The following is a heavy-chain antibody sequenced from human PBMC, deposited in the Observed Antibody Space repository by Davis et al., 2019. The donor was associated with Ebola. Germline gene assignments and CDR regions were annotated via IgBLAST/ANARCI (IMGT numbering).Heavy chain of an antibody. D-gene: IGHD4-17*01. CDR2: ISVRSIT. CDR1: GFIFSSYA. V-gene: IGHV3-23*01. CDR3: AKVHPPTTVTTGWFDP. Sequence: PGGSLRLSCAASGFIFSSYAMSGVRQAPGKGLEWVSSISVRSITYHADSVKGRFTISRDNSKNTLYLQMNSLRAEDTAVYYCAKVHPPTTVTTGWFDPWGQGTLVTVPS. J-gene: IGHJ5*02.